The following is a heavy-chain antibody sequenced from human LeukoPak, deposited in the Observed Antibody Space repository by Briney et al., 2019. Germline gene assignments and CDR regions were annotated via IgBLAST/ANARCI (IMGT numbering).Heavy chain of an antibody. CDR3: ARADKDYYGMDV. CDR2: INSDGSST. D-gene: IGHD2-15*01. V-gene: IGHV3-74*01. CDR1: GFTFSSYW. J-gene: IGHJ6*02. Sequence: PGGSLRLSCAASGFTFSSYWIHWVRQAPGKGLVWVSRINSDGSSTSYADSVKGRFTISRDNAKNTLYLQMNSLRAEDTAVYYCARADKDYYGMDVWGQGTTVTVSS.